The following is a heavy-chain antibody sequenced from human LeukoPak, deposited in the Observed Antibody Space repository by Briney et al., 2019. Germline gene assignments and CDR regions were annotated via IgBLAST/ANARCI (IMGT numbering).Heavy chain of an antibody. V-gene: IGHV4-59*01. D-gene: IGHD3-16*01. CDR3: ARVRGDFESD. J-gene: IGHJ1*01. Sequence: SETLSLTCSVYGGSISSYYWTWLRQPPGKGLEWFGYRYYSGSTTYNPSLKSRVTISVDTSKSQFSLKLISGTAADTAIYYCARVRGDFESDWGQGTLVTVSS. CDR1: GGSISSYY. CDR2: RYYSGST.